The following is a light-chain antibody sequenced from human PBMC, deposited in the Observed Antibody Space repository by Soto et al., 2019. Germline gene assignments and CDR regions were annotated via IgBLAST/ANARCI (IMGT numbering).Light chain of an antibody. Sequence: DIQLTQSPSSLSASVGDRVTITCRTSQSIFSYVNWYQQKLGKAPKLLIYAASSLQSGVPSRFSGSGSGTDFTLTISSLQPEDSATYYCQQGYDSTPWTFGQGTKVEIK. V-gene: IGKV1-39*01. J-gene: IGKJ1*01. CDR1: QSIFSY. CDR3: QQGYDSTPWT. CDR2: AAS.